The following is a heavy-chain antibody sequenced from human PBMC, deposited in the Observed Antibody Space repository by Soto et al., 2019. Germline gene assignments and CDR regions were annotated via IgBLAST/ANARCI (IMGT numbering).Heavy chain of an antibody. D-gene: IGHD6-25*01. CDR1: GGSISSYY. CDR3: ARHVRYSSGRGFDY. V-gene: IGHV4-59*08. J-gene: IGHJ4*02. CDR2: IYYSGST. Sequence: QVQLQESGPGLVKPSETLSLTCTVSGGSISSYYWSWIRQPPGKGLEWIGYIYYSGSTNYNPSLKSLVTISVDTSKNQFSLNLSSVTAADTAVYYCARHVRYSSGRGFDYWGQGTLVTVSS.